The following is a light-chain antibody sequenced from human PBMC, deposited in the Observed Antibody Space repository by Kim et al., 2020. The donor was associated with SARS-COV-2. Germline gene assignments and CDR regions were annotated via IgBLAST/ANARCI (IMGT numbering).Light chain of an antibody. V-gene: IGKV3-20*01. J-gene: IGKJ1*01. Sequence: SPGERATPSCRASRSVGYIYLAWYQQKPGQTPRLLIYATSSRATGIPDRFSGSGSGTDFTLTISRLEPEDSAMYYCQQYAGSPQTFGQGTKVDIK. CDR1: RSVGYIY. CDR3: QQYAGSPQT. CDR2: ATS.